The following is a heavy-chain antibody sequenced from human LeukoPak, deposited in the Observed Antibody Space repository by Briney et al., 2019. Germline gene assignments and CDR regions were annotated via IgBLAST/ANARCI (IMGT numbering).Heavy chain of an antibody. Sequence: ASVKVSCKASGGTFSSYAISWVRQAPGQGLEWMGGIIPIFGTANYAQKFQGRVTITADESTSTAYMELSSLRSEDTAVYYCARAKLYYYGSGTLSRDIDYWDQGTLVTVSS. V-gene: IGHV1-69*13. CDR1: GGTFSSYA. J-gene: IGHJ4*02. CDR3: ARAKLYYYGSGTLSRDIDY. D-gene: IGHD3-10*01. CDR2: IIPIFGTA.